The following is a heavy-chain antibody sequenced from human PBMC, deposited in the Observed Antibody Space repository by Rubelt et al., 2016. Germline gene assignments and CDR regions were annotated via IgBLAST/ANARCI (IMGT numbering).Heavy chain of an antibody. CDR1: GGSISSSSYY. CDR3: ARTYRYYSDY. J-gene: IGHJ4*02. D-gene: IGHD1-26*01. Sequence: QLQLQESGPGLVKPSETLSLTCTVSGGSISSSSYYWGWIRQPPGKGLEWIGYICYSGSTYYNPSLKSRVTISVDTSKNQFSLKVYSVTAADTAVYYCARTYRYYSDYWGQGTLVTVSS. V-gene: IGHV4-31*03. CDR2: ICYSGST.